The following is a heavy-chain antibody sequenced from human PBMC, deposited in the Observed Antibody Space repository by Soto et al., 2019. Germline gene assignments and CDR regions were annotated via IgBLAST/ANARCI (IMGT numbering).Heavy chain of an antibody. CDR1: GGSIGNSGYY. D-gene: IGHD5-18*01. V-gene: IGHV4-39*01. J-gene: IGHJ4*02. CDR2: IYYSGST. CDR3: ARDRYGYPPYYFDY. Sequence: QLQLQESGPGLVKPSETLSLTCTVSGGSIGNSGYYWGWIRQPPGKGLEWIGNIYYSGSTYYNPSLRSRVTISVDTSKNLFSLKLSSVTASDTAVYYCARDRYGYPPYYFDYWGQGTLVTVSS.